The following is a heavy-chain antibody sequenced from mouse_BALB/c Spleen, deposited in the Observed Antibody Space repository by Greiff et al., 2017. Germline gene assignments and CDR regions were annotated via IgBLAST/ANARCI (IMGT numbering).Heavy chain of an antibody. CDR2: IRNKANGYTT. CDR1: GFTFTDYY. V-gene: IGHV7-3*02. D-gene: IGHD1-1*01. Sequence: EVMLVESGGGLVQPGGSLRLSCATSGFTFTDYYMSWVRQTPGQALEWLGFIRNKANGYTTEYSTSVKGRFTISRDKYQSILYLQMNTLRAEDSTTSYCARSSYGSNYDPYWYFNVWNAGTSVTVSS. CDR3: ARSSYGSNYDPYWYFNV. J-gene: IGHJ1*01.